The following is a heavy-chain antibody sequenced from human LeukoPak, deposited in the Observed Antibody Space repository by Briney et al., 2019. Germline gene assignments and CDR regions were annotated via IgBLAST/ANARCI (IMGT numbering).Heavy chain of an antibody. V-gene: IGHV3-74*01. Sequence: GGSLRLSCAASGFTFSSFWMHWVRQAPGKGLVWVSRINSDGSSTNYADSVKGRFTISRDNAENTLHLQMNSLRAEDTAVYCCATLGGVDVWGQGTTVTVSS. D-gene: IGHD7-27*01. CDR1: GFTFSSFW. CDR2: INSDGSST. CDR3: ATLGGVDV. J-gene: IGHJ6*02.